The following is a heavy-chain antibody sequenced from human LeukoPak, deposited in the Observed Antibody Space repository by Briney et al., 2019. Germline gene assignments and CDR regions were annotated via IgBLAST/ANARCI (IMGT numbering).Heavy chain of an antibody. J-gene: IGHJ1*01. CDR1: GGSISSGGYY. Sequence: SETLSLTCTVSGGSISSGGYYWSWIRQPPGKGLEWIGYIYHSGSTYYNPSLKSRVTISVDTSKNQFSLKLSSVTAADTAVYYCASVVPAAKVVYFQHWGQGTLVTVSS. V-gene: IGHV4-30-2*02. D-gene: IGHD2-2*01. CDR3: ASVVPAAKVVYFQH. CDR2: IYHSGST.